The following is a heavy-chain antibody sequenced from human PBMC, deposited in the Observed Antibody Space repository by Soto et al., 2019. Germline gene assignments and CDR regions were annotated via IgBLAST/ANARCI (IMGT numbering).Heavy chain of an antibody. CDR1: GGSFSGYY. CDR2: INHSGST. D-gene: IGHD2-8*01. J-gene: IGHJ4*02. CDR3: ARGFRSTNVPLITLDY. Sequence: SETLSLTCAVYGGSFSGYYWSWIRQPPGKGLEWIGEINHSGSTNYNPSLKSRVTISVDTSKNQFSLKLSSVTAADTAVYYCARGFRSTNVPLITLDYWGQGTLVTVSS. V-gene: IGHV4-34*01.